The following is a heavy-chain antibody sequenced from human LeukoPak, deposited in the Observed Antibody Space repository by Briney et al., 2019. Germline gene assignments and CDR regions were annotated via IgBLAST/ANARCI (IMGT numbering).Heavy chain of an antibody. Sequence: GRSLRLSCAASGFTFSSYGMHWVRQAPGKGLEWVAVISYDGSNKYYADSVKGRFTISRDNSKNTLYLQMNSLRAEDTAVYYCAKDRIPIQVYYDSSGYQDYWGQGTLVTVSS. CDR3: AKDRIPIQVYYDSSGYQDY. D-gene: IGHD3-22*01. CDR1: GFTFSSYG. J-gene: IGHJ4*02. V-gene: IGHV3-30*18. CDR2: ISYDGSNK.